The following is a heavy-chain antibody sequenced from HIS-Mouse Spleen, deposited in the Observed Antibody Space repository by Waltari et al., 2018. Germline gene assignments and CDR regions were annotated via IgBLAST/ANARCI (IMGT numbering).Heavy chain of an antibody. V-gene: IGHV3-30*18. Sequence: QVQLVESGGGVVQPGRSLRLSCAASGFTFSSYGMHWVRQAPGKGWEWVAVISYDGSNKYYADSGKGRFTISRDNSKNTLYLQMNSLRAEDTAVYYCAKASSGWLDYWGQGTLVTVSS. J-gene: IGHJ4*02. D-gene: IGHD6-19*01. CDR1: GFTFSSYG. CDR2: ISYDGSNK. CDR3: AKASSGWLDY.